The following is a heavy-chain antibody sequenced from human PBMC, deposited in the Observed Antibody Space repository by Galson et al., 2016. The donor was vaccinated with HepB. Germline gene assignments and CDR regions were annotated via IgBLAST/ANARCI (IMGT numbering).Heavy chain of an antibody. Sequence: SLRLSCAASGFTFSGSAMHWVRQASGKGLEWVGRIRSKANSYATAYAASVKGRFTISRDDSKNTAYLQMNSLKTEDTAVYYCTRGDVYDYGDLYNDYWGQGILVTVSS. D-gene: IGHD4-17*01. CDR1: GFTFSGSA. J-gene: IGHJ4*02. CDR3: TRGDVYDYGDLYNDY. CDR2: IRSKANSYAT. V-gene: IGHV3-73*01.